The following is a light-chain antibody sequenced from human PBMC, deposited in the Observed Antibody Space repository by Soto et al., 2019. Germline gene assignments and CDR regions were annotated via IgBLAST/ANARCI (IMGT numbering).Light chain of an antibody. V-gene: IGKV3-15*01. CDR2: GAS. CDR3: QQYNNWPLT. Sequence: EIVMTQSPATLSVSPGERATLSCRASQSVSSNLAWYQEKPGQAPRLLIYGASTRAAGIPARFSGSGSGTEFTCPISSRQSEDCAVYYCQQYNNWPLTFGGGTKVEIK. CDR1: QSVSSN. J-gene: IGKJ4*01.